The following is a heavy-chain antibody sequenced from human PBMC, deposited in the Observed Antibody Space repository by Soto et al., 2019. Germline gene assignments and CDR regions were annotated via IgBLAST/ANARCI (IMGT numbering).Heavy chain of an antibody. Sequence: GASVKVSCKSSGYTFSTYTLYCVRQAPGQRLEWMGCINAGNGNTKYSQKFQGRVTISRDTSANTAYMELSSLRSEDTAVYSCARDAYYGSGNYNYFDFWGQGTPVTVSS. CDR2: INAGNGNT. D-gene: IGHD3-10*01. CDR1: GYTFSTYT. V-gene: IGHV1-3*01. CDR3: ARDAYYGSGNYNYFDF. J-gene: IGHJ4*02.